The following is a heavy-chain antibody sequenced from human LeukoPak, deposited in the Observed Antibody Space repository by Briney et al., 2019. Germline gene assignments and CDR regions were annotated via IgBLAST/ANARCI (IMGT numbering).Heavy chain of an antibody. CDR1: GGSISSSDYY. J-gene: IGHJ4*02. V-gene: IGHV4-39*01. Sequence: PSETLSLTCNVSGGSISSSDYYWGWIRQPPGRRLEWIGTIYYSGSTSYNPSLKGRVTMSVDTSKNQFSLKLNSVTAADTAVYYCARHHRSGYYEVDYWGQGTLVNVSS. CDR2: IYYSGST. CDR3: ARHHRSGYYEVDY. D-gene: IGHD6-25*01.